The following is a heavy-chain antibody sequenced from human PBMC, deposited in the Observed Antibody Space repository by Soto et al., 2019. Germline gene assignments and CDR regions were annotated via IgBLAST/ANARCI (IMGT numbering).Heavy chain of an antibody. CDR1: GGSFSGYY. Sequence: ETLSLTCAVYGGSFSGYYWSWIRQPPGKGLEWIGEINHSGSTNYNPSLKSRVTISVDTSKNQFSLKLSSVTAADTAVYYCARNSSGSYYNDQKYYYYYYMDVWGKGTTVTVSS. J-gene: IGHJ6*03. V-gene: IGHV4-34*01. D-gene: IGHD3-10*01. CDR2: INHSGST. CDR3: ARNSSGSYYNDQKYYYYYYMDV.